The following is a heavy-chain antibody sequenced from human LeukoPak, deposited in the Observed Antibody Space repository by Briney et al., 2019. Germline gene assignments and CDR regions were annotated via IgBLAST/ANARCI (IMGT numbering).Heavy chain of an antibody. CDR1: GGSINSYY. J-gene: IGHJ4*02. CDR2: IYYSGST. D-gene: IGHD6-13*01. V-gene: IGHV4-59*01. Sequence: SETLSLTCTVSGGSINSYYWSWIRQPPGKGLEWIGYIYYSGSTNYNPSLKSRVTISVDTSKNQFSLKLSSVTAADTAVYYCARVQNGYSSSWAFDYWGQGTLVTVSS. CDR3: ARVQNGYSSSWAFDY.